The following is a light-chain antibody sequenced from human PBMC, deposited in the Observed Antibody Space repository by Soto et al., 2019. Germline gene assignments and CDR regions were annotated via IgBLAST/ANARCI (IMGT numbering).Light chain of an antibody. V-gene: IGLV7-43*01. CDR1: TGAVTTGYF. J-gene: IGLJ3*02. CDR2: STG. CDR3: LLYFGSSKLV. Sequence: QAVVTQEPSLTVSPGGTVTLTCASSTGAVTTGYFPNWFQQKPGQAPRSLIYSTGNKHSWTPARFSGSLLGGRAALTLSGVQPEDEADYYCLLYFGSSKLVFGGGTKLTVL.